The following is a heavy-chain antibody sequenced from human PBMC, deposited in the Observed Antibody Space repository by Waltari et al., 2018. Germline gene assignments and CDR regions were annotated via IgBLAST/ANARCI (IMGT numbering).Heavy chain of an antibody. CDR1: GSTFSSYT. V-gene: IGHV1-69*08. CDR2: IIPILGIA. D-gene: IGHD6-13*01. Sequence: QVQLVQSGAEVKKPGSSVKVSCKASGSTFSSYTISWVRQAPGQGLEWMGRIIPILGIANYAQKFQGRVTITADKSTSTAYMELSSLRSEDTAVYYCARDEFGAAAVDYFDYWGQGTLVTVSS. J-gene: IGHJ4*02. CDR3: ARDEFGAAAVDYFDY.